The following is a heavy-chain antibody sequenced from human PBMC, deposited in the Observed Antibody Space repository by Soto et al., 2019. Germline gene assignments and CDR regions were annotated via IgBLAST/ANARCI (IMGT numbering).Heavy chain of an antibody. CDR3: ARGGWYPDY. V-gene: IGHV4-59*01. D-gene: IGHD6-19*01. J-gene: IGHJ4*02. CDR1: GGSISPNY. Sequence: QVQLQESGPGLAKPSETLSLTCTVSGGSISPNYWSWIRQPPGKGLEWIGYMYYSGSTNYNPSLKSRVTMSVATSKNQFSLKLSSVTAADTAVYYCARGGWYPDYWGQGTLVTVSS. CDR2: MYYSGST.